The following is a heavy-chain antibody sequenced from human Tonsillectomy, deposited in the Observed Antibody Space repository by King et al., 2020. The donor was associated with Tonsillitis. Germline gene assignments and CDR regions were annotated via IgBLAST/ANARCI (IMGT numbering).Heavy chain of an antibody. CDR2: VIPVFGKV. J-gene: IGHJ5*02. Sequence: VQLVQSGPEVKKPGSSVKVSCKASGGIFSSYAISWVRQAPGQGLEWMGGVIPVFGKVNYAQKFQGRVTITADISTTTAWMELSSLRSEDTAVYYCARFFGYDLGWFDAWGQGTLVTVSS. CDR3: ARFFGYDLGWFDA. D-gene: IGHD5-12*01. V-gene: IGHV1-69*06. CDR1: GGIFSSYA.